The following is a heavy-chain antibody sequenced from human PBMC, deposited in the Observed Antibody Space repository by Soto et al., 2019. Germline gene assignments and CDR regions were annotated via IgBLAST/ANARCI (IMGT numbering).Heavy chain of an antibody. CDR2: IWYEGTNK. D-gene: IGHD4-4*01. CDR1: GFTFSSYD. Sequence: QVQLVESGGGVVQPGRSLRLSCAASGFTFSSYDMHWVRQAPGKGLEWVAGIWYEGTNKYYADSVKGRFTISRDHSKNTLYSQMNSLRAEDTAVYYCARDLDSDSFGCHYWGQGTLVPVSS. CDR3: ARDLDSDSFGCHY. J-gene: IGHJ4*02. V-gene: IGHV3-33*01.